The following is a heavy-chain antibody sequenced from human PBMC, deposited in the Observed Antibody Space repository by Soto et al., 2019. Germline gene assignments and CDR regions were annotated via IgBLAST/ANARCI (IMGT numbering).Heavy chain of an antibody. CDR2: ISSRSSTI. V-gene: IGHV3-48*02. J-gene: IGHJ6*02. CDR1: GFTFSNYN. CDR3: ARDCGKGYGMDV. Sequence: EVQLVESGGGLVQPGGSLRLSCAASGFTFSNYNMNWVRQAPGKGLEWLSYISSRSSTIYYADSVKGRFTISRDNAKNSLYLQMNSLRDEDTAVYYCARDCGKGYGMDVWGQGTTVNVSS.